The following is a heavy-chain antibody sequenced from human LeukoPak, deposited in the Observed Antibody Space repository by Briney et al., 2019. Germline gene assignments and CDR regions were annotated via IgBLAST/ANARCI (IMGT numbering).Heavy chain of an antibody. Sequence: GGSLRLSCAASGFTFSNSYMAWIRQAPGKGLEWVSHISRSGGTIYYADSVKGRFTISRDNANNSLYLEMRSLRAEDTAVYYCAREGIAVAGTGFFDYWGQGTLVTVSS. D-gene: IGHD6-19*01. CDR2: ISRSGGTI. J-gene: IGHJ4*02. CDR1: GFTFSNSY. CDR3: AREGIAVAGTGFFDY. V-gene: IGHV3-11*04.